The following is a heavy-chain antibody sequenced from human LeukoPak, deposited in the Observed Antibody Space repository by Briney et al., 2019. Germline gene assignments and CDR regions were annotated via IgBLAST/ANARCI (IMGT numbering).Heavy chain of an antibody. CDR1: GHTFTSYD. V-gene: IGHV1-8*03. CDR3: ARGLRDIVVVPAHYYFDH. J-gene: IGHJ4*02. CDR2: MNPNSGNT. D-gene: IGHD2-2*01. Sequence: ASVKVSCKASGHTFTSYDINWVRQATGQGLEWIGWMNPNSGNTGYAQKFQGRVTITRNTSIGTAYMELSSLRSEDTAVYYCARGLRDIVVVPAHYYFDHWGQGTLVTVSS.